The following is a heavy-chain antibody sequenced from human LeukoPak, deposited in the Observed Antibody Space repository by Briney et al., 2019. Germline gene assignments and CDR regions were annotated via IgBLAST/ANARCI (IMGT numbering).Heavy chain of an antibody. V-gene: IGHV1-18*01. Sequence: ASVKVSCKASGYTFTSYGISWVRQAPGQGLEWMGWISAYNGNTNYAQKLQGRVTMTTDTSTSTAYMELRGLRSDDTAVYYCARDQTSLHYYYYGMDVWGQGTTVTVSS. CDR2: ISAYNGNT. CDR3: ARDQTSLHYYYYGMDV. D-gene: IGHD1-26*01. J-gene: IGHJ6*02. CDR1: GYTFTSYG.